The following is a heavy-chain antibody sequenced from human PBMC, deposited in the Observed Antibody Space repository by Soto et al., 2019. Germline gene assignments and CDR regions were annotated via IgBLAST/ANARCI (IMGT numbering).Heavy chain of an antibody. J-gene: IGHJ4*02. CDR2: IIPIHGIA. Sequence: ASVKVSCKASGGTFSSYTISWVRQAPGQGLEWMGRIIPIHGIANYAQKFQGRVTITTDKSTSTAYMELRSLRSDDTAVYYCARDRPEQAVAGKGGFDYWGQGTLVTVSS. D-gene: IGHD6-19*01. CDR1: GGTFSSYT. CDR3: ARDRPEQAVAGKGGFDY. V-gene: IGHV1-69*04.